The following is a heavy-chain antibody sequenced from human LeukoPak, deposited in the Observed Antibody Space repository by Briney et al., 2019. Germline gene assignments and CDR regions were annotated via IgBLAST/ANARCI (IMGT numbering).Heavy chain of an antibody. CDR1: GFTFSPYR. D-gene: IGHD3-10*01. Sequence: GGSLRLSCVASGFTFSPYRMDWVRQAPGKGLEWISYITGSSSTIYYADSVKGRFTISRDNAKNSLYLQMNSLRAEDTGVYYCAREYYDSETFLDYWGQGTLVTVSS. CDR2: ITGSSSTI. V-gene: IGHV3-48*04. J-gene: IGHJ4*02. CDR3: AREYYDSETFLDY.